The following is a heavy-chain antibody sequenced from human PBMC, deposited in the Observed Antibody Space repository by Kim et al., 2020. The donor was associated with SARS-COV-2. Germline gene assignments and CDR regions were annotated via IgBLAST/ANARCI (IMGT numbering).Heavy chain of an antibody. V-gene: IGHV4-34*01. J-gene: IGHJ4*03. CDR3: SRGPVGAHAVIDF. D-gene: IGHD1-26*01. CDR1: GGSFSGHY. Sequence: SETLSLTCAVYGGSFSGHYWTWIRQPPGKGLEWIGEINHDGSTNCNPSLKSRVTVSVDTSKNQFSLKLNSVTDAHAAVYNCSRGPVGAHAVIDFWGQGSL. CDR2: INHDGST.